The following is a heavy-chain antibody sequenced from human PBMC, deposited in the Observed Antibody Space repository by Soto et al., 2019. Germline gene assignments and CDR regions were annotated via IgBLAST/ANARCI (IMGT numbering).Heavy chain of an antibody. V-gene: IGHV3-48*03. CDR3: ARDQEVHDSRGHKIRAMDV. CDR2: ISESGTSM. J-gene: IGHJ6*02. D-gene: IGHD6-19*01. CDR1: GFPFIRYE. Sequence: GGSLRLSCAASGFPFIRYEINFFRHSPFKWLEWISYISESGTSMYYADAVKGRFAISRDNAQNSLYLQMNSLRIEDTAVYYCARDQEVHDSRGHKIRAMDVWGQGTTVTVSS.